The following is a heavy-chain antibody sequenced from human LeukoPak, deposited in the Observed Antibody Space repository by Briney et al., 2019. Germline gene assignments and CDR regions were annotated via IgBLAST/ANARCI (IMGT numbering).Heavy chain of an antibody. CDR3: ARHRGAPSLYDSSGIDY. D-gene: IGHD3-22*01. CDR1: GGSISSSSYY. Sequence: SETLSLTCTVSGGSISSSSYYWGWIRQPPGKGLEWIGSIYYSGSTYYSPSLKSRVTISVDTSKNQFSLKLSSVTAADTAVYYCARHRGAPSLYDSSGIDYWGQGTLVTVSS. CDR2: IYYSGST. J-gene: IGHJ4*02. V-gene: IGHV4-39*01.